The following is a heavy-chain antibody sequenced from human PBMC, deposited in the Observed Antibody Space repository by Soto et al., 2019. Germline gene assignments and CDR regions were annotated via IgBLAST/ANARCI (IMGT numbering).Heavy chain of an antibody. CDR3: ARGVRVLGALYFYYYCLVV. Sequence: SETLSLTCAVYGGSFSGYYWSWIRQPPGKGLEWIGEINHSGSTNSNPSLKSRVTISVATSKNQFSLMLTFVTAADAAVYYCARGVRVLGALYFYYYCLVVLGQGTTVTVSS. V-gene: IGHV4-34*01. CDR1: GGSFSGYY. J-gene: IGHJ6*02. D-gene: IGHD1-26*01. CDR2: INHSGST.